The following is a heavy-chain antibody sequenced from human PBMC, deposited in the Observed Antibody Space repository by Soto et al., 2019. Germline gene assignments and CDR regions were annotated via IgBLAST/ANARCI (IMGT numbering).Heavy chain of an antibody. Sequence: VGSLRVWWGAAGGTCSGYGGSWVRQAPGKGLEWVSAISGSGGSTYYADSVKGRFTISRDNSKNTLYLQMNSLRAEDTAVYYCAKAAWAPWVIAARHPRWYYHGMDVWGQRTTVTVSS. CDR2: ISGSGGST. V-gene: IGHV3-23*01. CDR3: AKAAWAPWVIAARHPRWYYHGMDV. CDR1: GGTCSGYG. D-gene: IGHD6-6*01. J-gene: IGHJ6*02.